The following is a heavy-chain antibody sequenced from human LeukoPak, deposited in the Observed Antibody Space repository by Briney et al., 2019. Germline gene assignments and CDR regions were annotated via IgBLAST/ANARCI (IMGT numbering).Heavy chain of an antibody. CDR1: GFTFSDYW. CDR2: INSDGRIT. D-gene: IGHD6-19*01. CDR3: ASRIAVAHPGGAFDI. Sequence: PGGSLRLSCAASGFTFSDYWMHWVRQAPGEGLVGVSRINSDGRITNYADSVKGRFTISRDNAKNTLFLQMNSLRAEDTAVYYCASRIAVAHPGGAFDIWGQGTMVTVSS. J-gene: IGHJ3*02. V-gene: IGHV3-74*01.